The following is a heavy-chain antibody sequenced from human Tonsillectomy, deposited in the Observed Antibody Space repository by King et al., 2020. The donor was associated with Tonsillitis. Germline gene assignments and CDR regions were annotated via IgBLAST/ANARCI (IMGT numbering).Heavy chain of an antibody. Sequence: VQLVESGGGVVQPGRSLRLSCAASGFTFSSYAMHWVRQAPGKGLEWVAVISYDGSNKYYGDSVKGQFTISRDNSKNTLYLQMNSLRAEDTAVYYCARDYYGSGSYLVSLDYWGQGTLVTVSS. CDR3: ARDYYGSGSYLVSLDY. J-gene: IGHJ4*02. V-gene: IGHV3-30-3*01. CDR1: GFTFSSYA. CDR2: ISYDGSNK. D-gene: IGHD3-10*01.